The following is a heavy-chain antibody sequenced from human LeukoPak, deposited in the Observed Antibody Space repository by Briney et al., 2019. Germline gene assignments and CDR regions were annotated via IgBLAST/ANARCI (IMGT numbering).Heavy chain of an antibody. J-gene: IGHJ3*02. CDR2: IYTSGST. CDR3: ARTGIVGAIDAFDI. CDR1: GGSISSGSYY. V-gene: IGHV4-61*02. Sequence: SETLSLTCTVSGGSISSGSYYWSWIRQPAGKGLEWIGRIYTSGSTNYNPSLKSRVTISVDTSKNQFSLKLSSVTAADTAVYYCARTGIVGAIDAFDIWGQGTMVTVSS. D-gene: IGHD1-26*01.